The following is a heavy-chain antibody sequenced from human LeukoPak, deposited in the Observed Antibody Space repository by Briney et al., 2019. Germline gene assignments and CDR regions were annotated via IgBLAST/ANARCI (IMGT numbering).Heavy chain of an antibody. J-gene: IGHJ6*03. CDR2: ISYDGSNK. Sequence: GGSLRLSCAASGFTFSSYAMHWVRQAPGKGLEWVAVISYDGSNKYYADSVKGRFTISRDNSKNTLYLQMNSLRAEDTAVYYCARVLRLERPYYYYYMDVWGKGTTVTISS. CDR3: ARVLRLERPYYYYYMDV. V-gene: IGHV3-30*04. D-gene: IGHD1-1*01. CDR1: GFTFSSYA.